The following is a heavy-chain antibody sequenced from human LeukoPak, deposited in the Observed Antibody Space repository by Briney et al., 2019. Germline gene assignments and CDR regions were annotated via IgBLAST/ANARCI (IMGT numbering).Heavy chain of an antibody. D-gene: IGHD3-22*01. CDR1: GGTFSSYA. CDR3: ASSSDYYDSSGYYDDY. J-gene: IGHJ4*02. V-gene: IGHV1-69*04. CDR2: IIPILGIA. Sequence: ASVKVSCKASGGTFSSYAISWVRQAPGQGLEWMGRIIPILGIANYAQKFQGRVTITADKSTSTAYMELSSLRSEDTAVYYCASSSDYYDSSGYYDDYWGQGTLVTVSS.